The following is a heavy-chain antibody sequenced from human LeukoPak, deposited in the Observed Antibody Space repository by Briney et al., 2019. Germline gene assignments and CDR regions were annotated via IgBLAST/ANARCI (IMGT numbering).Heavy chain of an antibody. CDR1: GDTLTELS. CDR3: AMLSDYYDSSGYYNWYFDY. Sequence: ASVKVSCKASGDTLTELSMHWVRQAPGKGLEWMGGFDPEDGETIYAQKFQGRVTMTEDTSTDTAYMELSSLRSEDTAVYYCAMLSDYYDSSGYYNWYFDYWGQGTLVTVSS. D-gene: IGHD3-22*01. V-gene: IGHV1-24*01. J-gene: IGHJ4*02. CDR2: FDPEDGET.